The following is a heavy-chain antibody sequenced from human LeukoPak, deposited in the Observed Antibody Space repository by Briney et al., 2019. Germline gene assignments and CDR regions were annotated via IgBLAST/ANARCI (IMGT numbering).Heavy chain of an antibody. J-gene: IGHJ4*02. D-gene: IGHD4-17*01. CDR2: IKQDGSEK. Sequence: GGSLRLSCAASGFTFRSYWMSWVRQAPGKGLEWVANIKQDGSEKYYVDSVKGRFTISRDNAKNSLYLQMNSLRAEDTAVYYCANGEVYFDCWGQGTLVTVSS. CDR1: GFTFRSYW. V-gene: IGHV3-7*01. CDR3: ANGEVYFDC.